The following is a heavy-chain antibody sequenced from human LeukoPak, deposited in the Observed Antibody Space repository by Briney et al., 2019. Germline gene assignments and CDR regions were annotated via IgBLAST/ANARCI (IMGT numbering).Heavy chain of an antibody. D-gene: IGHD2-15*01. CDR3: ARDVSDCSGGSCYSYFDY. CDR1: GFTFSSYA. CDR2: ISGSGGGT. J-gene: IGHJ4*02. Sequence: PWGALILSCAASGFTFSSYAMSWVRQAPGKGLEWVSAISGSGGGTYYADSVKGRFTISRDNSKNTLYLQMNSLRAEDTAVYYCARDVSDCSGGSCYSYFDYWGQGSLVTVSS. V-gene: IGHV3-23*01.